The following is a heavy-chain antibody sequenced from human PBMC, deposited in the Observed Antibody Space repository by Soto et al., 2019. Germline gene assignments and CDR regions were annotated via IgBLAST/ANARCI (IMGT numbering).Heavy chain of an antibody. D-gene: IGHD3-3*01. Sequence: ASVKVSCKASGYTFTSYAMHWVRQAPGQRLEWMGWINAGNGNTKYSQKFQGRVTITRDTSASTAYMELSSLRSEDTAVYYCARGWYLEWEPVGEAYFDYWGQGTLVTVSS. J-gene: IGHJ4*02. CDR1: GYTFTSYA. V-gene: IGHV1-3*01. CDR2: INAGNGNT. CDR3: ARGWYLEWEPVGEAYFDY.